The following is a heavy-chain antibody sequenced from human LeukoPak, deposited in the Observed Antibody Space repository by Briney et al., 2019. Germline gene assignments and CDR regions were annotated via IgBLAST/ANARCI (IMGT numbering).Heavy chain of an antibody. CDR2: INPADSEI. Sequence: GESLKISCKGSGYSFTNSWIGWVRQMPGKGLELMGIINPADSEIRYSPSFQGQVTISVDKSISTAYLQWSSLKASDTAMYYCARQRSYGSDYFDYWGQGTLVTVSS. CDR1: GYSFTNSW. D-gene: IGHD5-18*01. J-gene: IGHJ4*02. CDR3: ARQRSYGSDYFDY. V-gene: IGHV5-51*01.